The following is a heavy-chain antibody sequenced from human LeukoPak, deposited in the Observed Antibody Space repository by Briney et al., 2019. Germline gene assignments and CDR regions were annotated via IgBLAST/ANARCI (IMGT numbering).Heavy chain of an antibody. CDR2: INPNSGGT. Sequence: ASVKVSCKASGYTFTGYYMHWVRQAPGQGLEWMGWINPNSGGTNYAQKFQGRVTMTRDTSISTAYMELSRPRSDDTAVYYCARDATDYYDSSGYYQLNYYYYMDVWGKGTTVTVSS. CDR1: GYTFTGYY. V-gene: IGHV1-2*02. CDR3: ARDATDYYDSSGYYQLNYYYYMDV. D-gene: IGHD3-22*01. J-gene: IGHJ6*03.